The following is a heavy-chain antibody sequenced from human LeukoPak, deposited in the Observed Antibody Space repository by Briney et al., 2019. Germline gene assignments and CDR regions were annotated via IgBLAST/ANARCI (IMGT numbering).Heavy chain of an antibody. CDR1: GFTFSSYA. D-gene: IGHD4-17*01. J-gene: IGHJ4*02. Sequence: GGSLRLSCAASGFTFSSYAMSWVRQAPGKGLGWVSGISGSGGSTYYADSVKGRFTISRDNSKNTLYLQMNSLRAEDTAVYYCAKDGVNYGDPFDYWGQGTLVTVSS. V-gene: IGHV3-23*01. CDR2: ISGSGGST. CDR3: AKDGVNYGDPFDY.